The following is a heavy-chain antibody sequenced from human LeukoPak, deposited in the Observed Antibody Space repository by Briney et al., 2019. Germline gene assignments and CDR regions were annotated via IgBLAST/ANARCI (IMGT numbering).Heavy chain of an antibody. CDR1: GFTFSSYA. CDR3: AKTTTGYSSGRFPGWPVDC. Sequence: PGGSLRLSCAASGFTFSSYAMYWVRQAPGKGLEWVSGIFGSGGSTHYADSVKGRFTISRDNPKNTVYLQMNSLRAEDTAVYYCAKTTTGYSSGRFPGWPVDCWGQGTLVTVSS. V-gene: IGHV3-23*01. D-gene: IGHD6-19*01. CDR2: IFGSGGST. J-gene: IGHJ4*02.